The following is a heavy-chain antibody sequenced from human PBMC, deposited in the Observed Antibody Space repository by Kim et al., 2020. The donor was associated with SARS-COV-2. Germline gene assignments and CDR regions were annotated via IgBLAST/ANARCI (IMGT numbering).Heavy chain of an antibody. Sequence: SETLSLTCTVSGFSITTGYYWGWIRQTPGKGLEWLGYIYHTGSTYYNPSVKSRVTISIDTSQNQFSLRLSSVTAADTAVYYCARGGTYCSEGNCYAHYWGQGTLVAVSS. CDR3: ARGGTYCSEGNCYAHY. CDR1: GFSITTGYY. CDR2: IYHTGST. D-gene: IGHD2-15*01. V-gene: IGHV4-38-2*02. J-gene: IGHJ4*02.